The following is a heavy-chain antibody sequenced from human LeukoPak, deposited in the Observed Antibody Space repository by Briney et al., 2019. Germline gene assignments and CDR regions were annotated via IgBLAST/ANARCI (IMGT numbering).Heavy chain of an antibody. CDR2: INDNGGRT. Sequence: GGSLRHSCSASGFTSSRYALHWVRQAPGKGLEYVSGINDNGGRTHYGDSVKGRFSISRDNSKNTLHLQMSTLRAEDTALYYCVKDVGASYAFHYWGRRILVTVAS. V-gene: IGHV3-64D*09. CDR1: GFTSSRYA. D-gene: IGHD1-26*01. J-gene: IGHJ4*01. CDR3: VKDVGASYAFHY.